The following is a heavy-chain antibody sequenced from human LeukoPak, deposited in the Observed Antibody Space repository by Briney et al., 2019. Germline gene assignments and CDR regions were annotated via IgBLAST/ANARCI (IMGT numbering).Heavy chain of an antibody. CDR2: IYYSGST. Sequence: SDTLSLTCTVSGGSISSSSYSWGWTRQPPGKGLEWIGSIYYSGSTYYNPSLKSRVTISVDTSKNQFSLKLSSVTAADTAVYYCARDRVGEYQLLLYYYYYGMDVWGQGTTVTVSS. V-gene: IGHV4-39*02. CDR1: GGSISSSSYS. J-gene: IGHJ6*02. CDR3: ARDRVGEYQLLLYYYYYGMDV. D-gene: IGHD2-2*01.